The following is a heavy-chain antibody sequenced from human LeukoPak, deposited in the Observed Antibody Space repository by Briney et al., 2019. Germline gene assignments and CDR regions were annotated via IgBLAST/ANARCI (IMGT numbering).Heavy chain of an antibody. Sequence: GGSQRLSCAASGFTLSNAWMSWVRQAPGKGLEWVGRIKSKTDGGTTDYAAPVKDRFTFSRDDSKNTLYLQMNNLQTEDTAVYYCTTSLSGYDFLFDYWGQGTLVTVSS. CDR3: TTSLSGYDFLFDY. CDR2: IKSKTDGGTT. V-gene: IGHV3-15*01. CDR1: GFTLSNAW. D-gene: IGHD5-12*01. J-gene: IGHJ4*02.